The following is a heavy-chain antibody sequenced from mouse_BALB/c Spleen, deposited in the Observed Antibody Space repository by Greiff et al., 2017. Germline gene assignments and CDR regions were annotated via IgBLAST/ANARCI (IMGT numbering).Heavy chain of an antibody. D-gene: IGHD2-10*02. V-gene: IGHV5-12-2*01. CDR1: GFTFSSYT. CDR3: ARQYGNYGYAMDY. J-gene: IGHJ4*01. CDR2: ISNGGGST. Sequence: EVQRVESGGGLVQPGGSLKLSCAASGFTFSSYTMSWVRQTPEKRLEWVAYISNGGGSTYYPDTVKGRFTISRDNAKNTLYLQMSSLKAEDTAMYYCARQYGNYGYAMDYWGQGTSVTVSS.